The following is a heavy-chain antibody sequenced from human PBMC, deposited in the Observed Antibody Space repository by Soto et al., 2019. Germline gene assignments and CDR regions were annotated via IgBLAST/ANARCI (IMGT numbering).Heavy chain of an antibody. CDR1: GFTFSGNV. CDR2: ISGSVGST. CDR3: AKGGQISY. Sequence: EVQLLESGGGLVQPGGSLRLSCAASGFTFSGNVMTWVRQAPGKGLEWVSAISGSVGSTYYADSVKGRFTISRDNSKSTLYLQMNSLRAEDTAVYYCAKGGQISYWGQGTLVTVSS. J-gene: IGHJ4*02. V-gene: IGHV3-23*01. D-gene: IGHD3-16*01.